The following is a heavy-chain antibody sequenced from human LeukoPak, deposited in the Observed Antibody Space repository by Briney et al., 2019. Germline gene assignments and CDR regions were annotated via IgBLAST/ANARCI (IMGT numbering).Heavy chain of an antibody. Sequence: TGGSLRLSCAASGFTFSSYWMHWVRQAPGKGLVWVSRINSDGSSTSYADSVKGRFTISRDNAKNTLYLQMNSLRAEDTAVYYCASMICSSTSCYSHDYNWLDPWGQGTLVTVSS. V-gene: IGHV3-74*01. CDR1: GFTFSSYW. CDR2: INSDGSST. CDR3: ASMICSSTSCYSHDYNWLDP. D-gene: IGHD2-2*01. J-gene: IGHJ5*02.